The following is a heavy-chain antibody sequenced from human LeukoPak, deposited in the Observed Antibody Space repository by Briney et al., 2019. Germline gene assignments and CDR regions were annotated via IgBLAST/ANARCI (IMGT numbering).Heavy chain of an antibody. D-gene: IGHD3-16*01. CDR2: INREGSQK. Sequence: GALRLSCAASGFTFSGYWMSWVRQAPGKGLEWVANINREGSQKFYVDSVKGRFTISRDNAENSLYLRMNSLRAEDTAVYYCARDPSGGAIDYWGQGTLVTVSS. V-gene: IGHV3-7*01. CDR1: GFTFSGYW. CDR3: ARDPSGGAIDY. J-gene: IGHJ4*02.